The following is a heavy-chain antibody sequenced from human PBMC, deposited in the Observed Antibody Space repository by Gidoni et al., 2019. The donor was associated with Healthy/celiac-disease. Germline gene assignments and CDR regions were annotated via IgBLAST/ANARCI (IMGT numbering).Heavy chain of an antibody. CDR2: INPSGGST. V-gene: IGHV1-46*01. D-gene: IGHD2-2*02. CDR3: ARDLAGYCSSTSCYKPGD. CDR1: GYTFPSYY. J-gene: IGHJ4*02. Sequence: QVQLVQSGAEVRKPGASVKVSCKASGYTFPSYYMHWVRQHPGQGLEWMGIINPSGGSTSYEQKFQGRVTMTRDTSTSTVYMELSSLRSEDTAVYYCARDLAGYCSSTSCYKPGDWGQGTLVTVSS.